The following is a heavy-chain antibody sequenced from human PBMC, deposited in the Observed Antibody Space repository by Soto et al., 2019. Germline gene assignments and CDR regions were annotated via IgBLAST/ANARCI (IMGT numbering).Heavy chain of an antibody. CDR3: LSQSGTATGYYYYCMDV. D-gene: IGHD4-4*01. J-gene: IGHJ6*03. CDR2: ISSDGSIT. V-gene: IGHV3-74*01. Sequence: PGGSLRLSCAASGFTFSTYWMHWVRQAPGKGLVWVSRISSDGSITINADSVKGRFTISRDNAKNTLYMQMNSLKAEDTDEYYYLSQSGTATGYYYYCMDVWGKGTTVTVSS. CDR1: GFTFSTYW.